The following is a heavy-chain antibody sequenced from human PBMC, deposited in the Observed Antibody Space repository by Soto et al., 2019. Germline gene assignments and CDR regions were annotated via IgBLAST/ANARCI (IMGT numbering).Heavy chain of an antibody. CDR2: IIPMFGTA. CDR1: GGTFSSYA. Sequence: SVNVSCKASGGTFSSYAISWVRQAPGQGLEWMGGIIPMFGTANYAQKFQGRDTITADESTSTAYMELSSLRSEDTAVYYCARGRGYYDFWSGYLPYYFDYWGQGPLVTV. CDR3: ARGRGYYDFWSGYLPYYFDY. J-gene: IGHJ4*02. V-gene: IGHV1-69*13. D-gene: IGHD3-3*01.